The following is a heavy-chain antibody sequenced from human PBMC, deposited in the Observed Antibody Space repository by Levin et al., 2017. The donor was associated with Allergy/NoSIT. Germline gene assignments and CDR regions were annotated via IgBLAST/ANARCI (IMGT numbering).Heavy chain of an antibody. D-gene: IGHD4-17*01. J-gene: IGHJ3*02. Sequence: GGSLRLSCAASGFTFSSYGMHWVRQAPGKGLEWVAVIWYDGSNKYYADSVKGRFTISRDNSKNTLYLQMNSLRAEDTAVYYCARDKDYGDYLDAFDIWGQGTMVTVSS. CDR2: IWYDGSNK. CDR3: ARDKDYGDYLDAFDI. V-gene: IGHV3-33*01. CDR1: GFTFSSYG.